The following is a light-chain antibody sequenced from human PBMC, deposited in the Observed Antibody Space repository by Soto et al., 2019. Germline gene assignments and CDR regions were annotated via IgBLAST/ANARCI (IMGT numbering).Light chain of an antibody. V-gene: IGLV1-40*01. CDR1: SSNIGAGYA. Sequence: QSVLTQPHSVSGAPGQRVTISCTGSSSNIGAGYAVHWYQQLPGTAPKLLIYENTNRPSGVPDRFSGSKSGTSASLAITGLQAEDEADYYCQSYDSSLSAFCVFGPGTKVTVL. J-gene: IGLJ1*01. CDR2: ENT. CDR3: QSYDSSLSAFCV.